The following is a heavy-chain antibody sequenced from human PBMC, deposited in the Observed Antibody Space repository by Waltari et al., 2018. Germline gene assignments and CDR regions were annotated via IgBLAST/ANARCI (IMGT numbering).Heavy chain of an antibody. V-gene: IGHV3-74*01. Sequence: EVQLVESGGGLVQPGGSLRLSCAASGFTFSSYWMHWVRKAPGKGLVWVSRSNSDGSSTSYASSVNGRFTISRDNAKNTLYLQMNSLRAEDTAVYYCARDSSSWKVFDYWGQGTLVTVSS. D-gene: IGHD6-13*01. CDR2: SNSDGSST. CDR1: GFTFSSYW. CDR3: ARDSSSWKVFDY. J-gene: IGHJ4*02.